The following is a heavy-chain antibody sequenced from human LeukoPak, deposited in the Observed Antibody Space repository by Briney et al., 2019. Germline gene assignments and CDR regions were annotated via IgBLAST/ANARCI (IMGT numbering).Heavy chain of an antibody. J-gene: IGHJ4*02. CDR3: ARGNGDGSFDY. D-gene: IGHD4-17*01. CDR2: INSDGSST. CDR1: GFTFSSYW. V-gene: IGHV3-74*01. Sequence: GGSLRLSCAASGFTFSSYWMHWVRQAPGKGLGWVSRINSDGSSTSYADSVKGRFTISRDNAKNTPYLQMNSLRAEDTAVYYCARGNGDGSFDYWGQGTLVTVSS.